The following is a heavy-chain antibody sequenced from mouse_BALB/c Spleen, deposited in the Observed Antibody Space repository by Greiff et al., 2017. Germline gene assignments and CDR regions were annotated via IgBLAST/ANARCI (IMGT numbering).Heavy chain of an antibody. CDR1: GFTFSSFG. CDR3: ASGGYYVYFDV. Sequence: EVQVVESGGGLVQPGGSRKLSCAASGFTFSSFGMHWVRQAPEKGLEWVAYISSGSSTIYYADTVKGRFTISRDNPKNTLFLQMTSLRSEDTAMYYCASGGYYVYFDVWGAGSTVTVSS. V-gene: IGHV5-17*02. CDR2: ISSGSSTI. D-gene: IGHD2-3*01. J-gene: IGHJ1*01.